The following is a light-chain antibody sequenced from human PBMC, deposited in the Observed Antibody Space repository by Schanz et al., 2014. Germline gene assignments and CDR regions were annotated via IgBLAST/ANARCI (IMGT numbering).Light chain of an antibody. Sequence: QSVLTQPPSASGTPGQRVTISCSGSSSNIGNNYVSWYQQLPGTAPKLLIYDNNKRPSGIPDRFSGSKSGTSATLGITGLQAEDEADCQSYDSSLSGSEVFGGGTKLTVL. J-gene: IGLJ3*02. CDR2: DNN. V-gene: IGLV1-51*01. CDR1: SSNIGNNY. CDR3: QSYDSSLSGSEV.